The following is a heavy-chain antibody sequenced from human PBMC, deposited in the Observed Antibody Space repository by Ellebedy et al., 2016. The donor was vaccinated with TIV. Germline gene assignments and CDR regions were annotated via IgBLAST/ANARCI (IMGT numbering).Heavy chain of an antibody. J-gene: IGHJ5*01. CDR1: GDSTYSSNFY. CDR3: ATDRDRRWFYF. V-gene: IGHV4-39*07. CDR2: MSSSGST. Sequence: SETLSLXCSVSGDSTYSSNFYWGWLRQPPGKGLEWIGSMSSSGSTYYNPSLKSRVTTSVDTSQFSLKLTSVTAADTAVYYCATDRDRRWFYFWGQGTLVTVSS.